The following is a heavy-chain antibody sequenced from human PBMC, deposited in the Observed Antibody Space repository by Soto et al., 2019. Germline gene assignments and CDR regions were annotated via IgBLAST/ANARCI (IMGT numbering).Heavy chain of an antibody. D-gene: IGHD3-16*01. Sequence: GGSLRLSCAASGFTFSSYGMHWVRQAPGKGLEWVAVIWYDGSNKYYADSVKGRFTISRDNSKNTLYLQMNSLRAEDTAVYYCAGVATFGVTNAFDIWGQGTMVTVSS. J-gene: IGHJ3*02. CDR2: IWYDGSNK. CDR1: GFTFSSYG. CDR3: AGVATFGVTNAFDI. V-gene: IGHV3-33*01.